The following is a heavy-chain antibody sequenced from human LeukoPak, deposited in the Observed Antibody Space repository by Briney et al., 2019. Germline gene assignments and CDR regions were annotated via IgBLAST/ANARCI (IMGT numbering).Heavy chain of an antibody. Sequence: SETLSLTCTVSGGSISTSNYYWGWIRQPPGKGLEWIGNIFYSGSTYYSPSLKSRVTISLDTSRNQFSLKLSSVTAADTAVYYCARVNWNRYFDYWGQGTLVTVSS. J-gene: IGHJ4*02. CDR3: ARVNWNRYFDY. CDR2: IFYSGST. CDR1: GGSISTSNYY. D-gene: IGHD1-20*01. V-gene: IGHV4-39*07.